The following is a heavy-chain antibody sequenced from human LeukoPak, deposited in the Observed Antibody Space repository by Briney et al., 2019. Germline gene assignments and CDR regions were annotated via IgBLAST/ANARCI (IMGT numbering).Heavy chain of an antibody. V-gene: IGHV4-4*09. CDR1: GGSISSYY. J-gene: IGHJ3*02. CDR3: ARHSSSWELPTTDAFDI. Sequence: PSETLPLTCTVSGGSISSYYWSWIRQPPGKGLEWIGYIYTSGSTNYNPSLKSRVTISVDTSKNQFSLKLSSVTAADTAVYYCARHSSSWELPTTDAFDIWGQGTMVTVSS. D-gene: IGHD1-26*01. CDR2: IYTSGST.